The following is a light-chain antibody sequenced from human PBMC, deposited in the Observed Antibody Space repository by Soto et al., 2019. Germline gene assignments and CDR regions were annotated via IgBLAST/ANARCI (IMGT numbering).Light chain of an antibody. Sequence: QSALTQPASVSGSPGQSITISCTGTSSDVGSYNLVSWFQHHPGKAPKLMIYEGSKRPSGVSNRFSGSKSGNTASLTISGLQAEDEADYYCCSYAGSSTFLVVFGGGTKLPVL. CDR1: SSDVGSYNL. CDR3: CSYAGSSTFLVV. CDR2: EGS. V-gene: IGLV2-23*03. J-gene: IGLJ2*01.